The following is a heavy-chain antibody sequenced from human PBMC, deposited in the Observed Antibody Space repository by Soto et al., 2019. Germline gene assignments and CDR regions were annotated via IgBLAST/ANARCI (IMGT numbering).Heavy chain of an antibody. CDR2: ISAYNGQT. J-gene: IGHJ6*02. CDR3: ARDGRKELWAEGLNAMDV. V-gene: IGHV1-18*01. Sequence: QVQLVQSGPEVKKPGASVNVSCKASAYSYTSYGISWVRQAPGQGREWMGWISAYNGQTNYAQKFRGRVTFTTDASTSTDFMQLRSLRSDDTAMYYCARDGRKELWAEGLNAMDVWGQGTTVTV. CDR1: AYSYTSYG. D-gene: IGHD3-16*01.